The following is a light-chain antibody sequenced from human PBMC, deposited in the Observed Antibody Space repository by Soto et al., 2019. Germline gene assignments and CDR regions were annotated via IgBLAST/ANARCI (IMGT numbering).Light chain of an antibody. CDR2: RDS. CDR3: AAWDDSLRGWV. Sequence: QSVLTQPPSASGTPGQRVTISCSESSSSIGSNYIYWYQQLPGTAPKLLMYRDSQRPSGVPDRFSGSKSGTSASLATSGLRSEDEADYYCAAWDDSLRGWVFGGGTKVTVL. CDR1: SSSIGSNY. V-gene: IGLV1-47*01. J-gene: IGLJ3*02.